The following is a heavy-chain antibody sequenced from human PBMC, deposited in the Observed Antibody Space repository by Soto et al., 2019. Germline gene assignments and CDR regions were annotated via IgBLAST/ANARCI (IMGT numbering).Heavy chain of an antibody. J-gene: IGHJ6*02. V-gene: IGHV3-23*01. CDR3: ANDASGYSSSWYFYYYGMDV. D-gene: IGHD6-13*01. Sequence: RRSCAASGFTFSSYAMSWVRQAPGKGLEWVSAISGSGGSTYYADSVKGRFTISRDNSKNTLYLQMNSLRAEDTAVYYCANDASGYSSSWYFYYYGMDVWGQGTTVTVSS. CDR2: ISGSGGST. CDR1: GFTFSSYA.